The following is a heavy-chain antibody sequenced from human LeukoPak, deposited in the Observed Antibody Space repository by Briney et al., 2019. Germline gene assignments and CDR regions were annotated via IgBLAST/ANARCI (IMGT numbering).Heavy chain of an antibody. CDR3: ARATRAIRRIDY. CDR2: INHSGST. V-gene: IGHV4-34*01. CDR1: GGSFSGYY. Sequence: SETLSLTCAVYGGSFSGYYWSWIRQPPGKGLEWIGEINHSGSTNYNPSLKSRVTISVDTSKNRFSLKLSSVTAADTAVYYCARATRAIRRIDYWGQGTLVTVSS. J-gene: IGHJ4*02.